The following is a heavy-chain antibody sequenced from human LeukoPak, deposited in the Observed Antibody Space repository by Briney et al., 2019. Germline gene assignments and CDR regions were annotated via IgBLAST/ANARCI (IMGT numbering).Heavy chain of an antibody. J-gene: IGHJ6*02. D-gene: IGHD2-8*01. V-gene: IGHV3-23*01. CDR2: IGSSGATT. CDR1: GFTFNKFA. CDR3: AKVSVGPLSRPTHVALYYGMDV. Sequence: GGSLILSCEASGFTFNKFAMSWVRQAPGKGPEWVSAIGSSGATTFYADSVKGRCTISRDNSKNTVYLEMNSLRAEDTAIYYCAKVSVGPLSRPTHVALYYGMDVWGQGTTVTVSS.